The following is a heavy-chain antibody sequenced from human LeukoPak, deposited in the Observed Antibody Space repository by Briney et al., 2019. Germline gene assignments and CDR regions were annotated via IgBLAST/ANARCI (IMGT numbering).Heavy chain of an antibody. V-gene: IGHV4-34*01. CDR1: GGSFSGYY. CDR3: ARAEGYDFWSGYYISGFSWFDP. Sequence: SETLSLTCAVYGGSFSGYYWSWIRQPPGKGLEWIGEINHSGSTNYNPSLKSRVTISVDTSKNQFSLKLSSVTAADTAVYYCARAEGYDFWSGYYISGFSWFDPWGQGTLVTVSS. D-gene: IGHD3-3*01. J-gene: IGHJ5*02. CDR2: INHSGST.